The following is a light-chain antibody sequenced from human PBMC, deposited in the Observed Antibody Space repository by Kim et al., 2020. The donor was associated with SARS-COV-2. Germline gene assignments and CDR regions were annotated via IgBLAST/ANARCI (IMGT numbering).Light chain of an antibody. CDR3: SSYTSSSTWV. Sequence: GQSIIISCTGSSSDVGYDNFVSWYQHHPGKAPKLMIYDVSKRPSGVSNRFSGSKSGNTASLTISGLQAEDEADYYCSSYTSSSTWVFGGGTQLTVL. J-gene: IGLJ3*02. V-gene: IGLV2-14*03. CDR2: DVS. CDR1: SSDVGYDNF.